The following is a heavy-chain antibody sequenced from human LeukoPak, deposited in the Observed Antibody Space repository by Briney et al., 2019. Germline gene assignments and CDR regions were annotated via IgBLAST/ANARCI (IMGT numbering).Heavy chain of an antibody. D-gene: IGHD3-9*01. V-gene: IGHV1-8*03. J-gene: IGHJ3*02. Sequence: GASVKVSCKASGYTFTSYDINWVRQATGQGLEWMGWMNPNSGNTGYAQKFQGRVTITRNTSISTAYMELSRLRSDDTAVYFCARVKLELVTGSFDIWGQGTMVTVSS. CDR1: GYTFTSYD. CDR2: MNPNSGNT. CDR3: ARVKLELVTGSFDI.